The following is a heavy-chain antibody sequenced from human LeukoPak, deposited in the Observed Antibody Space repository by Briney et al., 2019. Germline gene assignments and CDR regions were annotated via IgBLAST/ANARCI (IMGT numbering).Heavy chain of an antibody. CDR1: GCSISSGDYY. J-gene: IGHJ4*02. D-gene: IGHD3-3*01. CDR2: IYYSGST. V-gene: IGHV4-30-4*02. CDR3: ARFYDFWSGPCDY. Sequence: PSETLSLTCTASGCSISSGDYYWSWLRQPPGKGLEWYGYIYYSGSTYYNPSRKSRVTISVNTSKNQCSLKLSSLTATNTAVYYWARFYDFWSGPCDYWGQGTLVTVSS.